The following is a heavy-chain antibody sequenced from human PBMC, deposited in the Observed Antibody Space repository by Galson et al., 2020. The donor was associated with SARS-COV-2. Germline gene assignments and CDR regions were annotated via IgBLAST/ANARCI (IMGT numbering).Heavy chain of an antibody. J-gene: IGHJ5*02. CDR1: GYTFTSYD. CDR3: ARVYPNGSGXYYWFWRTDP. V-gene: IGHV1-8*01. CDR2: MNPNSGNT. D-gene: IGHD3-10*01. Sequence: ASVKVSCKASGYTFTSYDINWVRQATGQGLEWMGWMNPNSGNTGHAQKFQGRVTMTRNTSISTAYMELSTLRSEDTAEYYCARVYPNGSGXYYWFWRTDPWGQGTLVTVSS.